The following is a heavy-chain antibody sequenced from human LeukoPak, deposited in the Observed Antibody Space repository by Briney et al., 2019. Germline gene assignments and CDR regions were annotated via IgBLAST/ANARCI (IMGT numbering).Heavy chain of an antibody. CDR1: GFTFSSYG. V-gene: IGHV1-69*04. CDR2: IIPILGIA. J-gene: IGHJ4*02. Sequence: GGSLRLSCAASGFTFSSYGMHWVRQAPGKGLEWMGRIIPILGIANYAQKFQGRVTITADKSTSTAYMELSSLRSEDTAVYYCARARTTVTTIDYWGQGTLVTVSS. CDR3: ARARTTVTTIDY. D-gene: IGHD4-17*01.